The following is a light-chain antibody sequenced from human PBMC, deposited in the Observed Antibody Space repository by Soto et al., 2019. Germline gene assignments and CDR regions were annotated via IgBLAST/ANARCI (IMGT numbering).Light chain of an antibody. CDR3: QQYNNWPPWT. J-gene: IGKJ1*01. V-gene: IGKV3-15*01. CDR1: QSVSSN. CDR2: GAY. Sequence: EIVMTQSPATLSVSPGERATLSCRASQSVSSNLAWYQQKPGQAPRLLIYGAYTRATGIPARFSGSGSGTEFTLTISSLKDEDFAVYYCQQYNNWPPWTFGQGTKVEIK.